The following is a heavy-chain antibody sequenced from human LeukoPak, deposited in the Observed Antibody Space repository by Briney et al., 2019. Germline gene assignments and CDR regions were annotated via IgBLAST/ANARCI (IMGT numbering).Heavy chain of an antibody. V-gene: IGHV1-69*05. D-gene: IGHD3-22*01. CDR3: ARDQNPDYDSRGYFDY. Sequence: SVKVSCKASGGTFSSYAISWVRQAPGQGLEWMGGIIPIFGTANYAQKFQGRVTITTDESTSTAYMELSSPRSEDTAVYYCARDQNPDYDSRGYFDYWGQGTLVTVSS. CDR1: GGTFSSYA. CDR2: IIPIFGTA. J-gene: IGHJ4*02.